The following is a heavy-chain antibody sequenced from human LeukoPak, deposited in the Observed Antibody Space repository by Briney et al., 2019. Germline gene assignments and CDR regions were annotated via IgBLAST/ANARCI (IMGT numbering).Heavy chain of an antibody. CDR2: IYYSGST. V-gene: IGHV4-39*01. Sequence: SETLSLTCTVSGGSISSSSYYWGWIRQPPGKGLEWFGSIYYSGSTYYNPSLKSRVTISVDTSKNQFSLKLSSVTAADTAVYYCARLGHDYIWGSYRYYFDYWGQGTLVTVSS. J-gene: IGHJ4*02. D-gene: IGHD3-16*01. CDR1: GGSISSSSYY. CDR3: ARLGHDYIWGSYRYYFDY.